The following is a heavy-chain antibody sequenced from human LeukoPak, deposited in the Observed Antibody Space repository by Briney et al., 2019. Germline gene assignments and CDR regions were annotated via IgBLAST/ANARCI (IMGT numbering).Heavy chain of an antibody. V-gene: IGHV3-20*04. Sequence: PGESLRLSCSTSGFTFDNYGMSWVRQVPGKGLEWVSGINWSGSLTAYGDSVRGRFTISRDNAKNSLYLQMNSLRLEDTAFYYCARSPNSAWHGWFDYWGQGALVTVSS. CDR1: GFTFDNYG. CDR3: ARSPNSAWHGWFDY. J-gene: IGHJ4*02. CDR2: INWSGSLT. D-gene: IGHD6-19*01.